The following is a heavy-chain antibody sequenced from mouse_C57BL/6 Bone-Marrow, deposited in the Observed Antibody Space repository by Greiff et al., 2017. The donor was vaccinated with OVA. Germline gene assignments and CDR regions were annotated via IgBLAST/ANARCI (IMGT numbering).Heavy chain of an antibody. V-gene: IGHV1-64*01. CDR3: ARRYYSNYVGVDY. CDR2: IHPNSGST. CDR1: GYTFTSYW. Sequence: QVQLKQPGAELVKPGASVKLSCKASGYTFTSYWMHWVKQRPGQGLEWIGMIHPNSGSTNYNEKFKSKATLTVDKSSSTAYMQLSSLTSEDSAVYYCARRYYSNYVGVDYWGQGTTLTVSS. J-gene: IGHJ2*01. D-gene: IGHD2-5*01.